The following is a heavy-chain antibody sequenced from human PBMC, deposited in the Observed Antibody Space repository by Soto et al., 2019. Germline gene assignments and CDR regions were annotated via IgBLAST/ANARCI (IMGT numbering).Heavy chain of an antibody. D-gene: IGHD2-15*01. Sequence: SCKAIGYSFTSHYMHWVRQAPAPGLEWMGTIYPGGDNIAYAQKFKGRVTMTKDTSTSTVYMELSSLRFEDTAVYYCERGIPGYCGGATCYSGWLDPWGQGTLVTVSS. V-gene: IGHV1-46*01. CDR3: ERGIPGYCGGATCYSGWLDP. CDR1: GYSFTSHY. CDR2: IYPGGDNI. J-gene: IGHJ5*02.